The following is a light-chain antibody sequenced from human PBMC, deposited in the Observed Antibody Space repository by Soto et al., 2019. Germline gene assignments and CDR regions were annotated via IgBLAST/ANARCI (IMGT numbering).Light chain of an antibody. CDR2: DAS. CDR3: QQYGSSPIT. V-gene: IGKV3-20*01. CDR1: QTVSSTY. Sequence: EIVLTQSPATLSLSPGERATLSCRASQTVSSTYLAWYQQKPGQAPRLLIYDASSRASGISDRFSGSGSGTDFTLTISRLEPEDFGVYYCQQYGSSPITFGQGTRLEI. J-gene: IGKJ5*01.